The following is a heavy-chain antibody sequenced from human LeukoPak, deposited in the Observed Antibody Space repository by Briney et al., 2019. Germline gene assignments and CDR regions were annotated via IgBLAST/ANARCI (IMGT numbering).Heavy chain of an antibody. Sequence: ASVKVSCKASGYTFINYGISWVRQAPGQGLEWMGWISPYNGNTDYAQRLQGRVTMTTDTSTTTAYMELRSLRSDDTAVYYCARRRIGWGGKAFDIWGQGTMVTVSS. D-gene: IGHD3-16*01. CDR2: ISPYNGNT. CDR1: GYTFINYG. V-gene: IGHV1-18*01. CDR3: ARRRIGWGGKAFDI. J-gene: IGHJ3*02.